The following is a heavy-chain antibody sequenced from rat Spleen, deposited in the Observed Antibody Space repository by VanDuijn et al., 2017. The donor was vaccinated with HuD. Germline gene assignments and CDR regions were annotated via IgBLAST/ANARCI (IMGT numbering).Heavy chain of an antibody. Sequence: EVQLVESGGGLVQPGRSLKLSCAASGFTFSDYNMAWVSQAPKKGLEWVATISYDGSSTYYRDSVKGRFTISRDNAKSTLYLQMDSLRSEDTATYYCARRYDFDYWGQGVMVTVSS. CDR2: ISYDGSST. CDR1: GFTFSDYN. D-gene: IGHD2-1*01. V-gene: IGHV5-7*01. CDR3: ARRYDFDY. J-gene: IGHJ2*01.